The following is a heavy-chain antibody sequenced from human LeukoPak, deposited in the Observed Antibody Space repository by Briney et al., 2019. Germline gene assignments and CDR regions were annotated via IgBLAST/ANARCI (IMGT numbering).Heavy chain of an antibody. CDR1: GGSISSYY. CDR2: ISDIGSI. CDR3: AREYDILTGYHHYYFDY. Sequence: SETLSLTCTVSGGSISSYYWSWIRQPPGKGLEWIAYISDIGSINYNPSLKSRVTISLDTSKNQFSLKLSSVTAADTAVYYCAREYDILTGYHHYYFDYWGQGTLVTVSS. V-gene: IGHV4-59*01. J-gene: IGHJ4*02. D-gene: IGHD3-9*01.